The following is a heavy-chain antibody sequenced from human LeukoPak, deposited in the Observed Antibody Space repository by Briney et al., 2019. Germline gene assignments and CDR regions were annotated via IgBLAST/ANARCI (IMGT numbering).Heavy chain of an antibody. V-gene: IGHV5-51*01. CDR2: IYPGDSDT. J-gene: IGHJ4*02. CDR3: ARRYYYGSGNHNTFDY. D-gene: IGHD3-10*01. CDR1: GYSFTNYW. Sequence: GESPKISCKGSGYSFTNYWIGWVRQMPGKGLEWMGIIYPGDSDTRYSPSFQGQVTISADKSIRTAYLQWSSLKASDTAMYYCARRYYYGSGNHNTFDYWGQGTLVTVSS.